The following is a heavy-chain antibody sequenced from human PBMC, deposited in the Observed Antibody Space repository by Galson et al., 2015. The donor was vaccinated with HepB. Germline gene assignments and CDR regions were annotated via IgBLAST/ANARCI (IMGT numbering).Heavy chain of an antibody. D-gene: IGHD2/OR15-2a*01. CDR2: IHQDGSDK. Sequence: SLRLSCAASGFILRSYWMSWVRQAPGKGLEWVANIHQDGSDKYYVDSVKGRFTISRDNAKNSVYLQMNSLRAEDTAVYYCARSPDSTTDYWGQGTLVTVSS. CDR1: GFILRSYW. V-gene: IGHV3-7*01. CDR3: ARSPDSTTDY. J-gene: IGHJ4*02.